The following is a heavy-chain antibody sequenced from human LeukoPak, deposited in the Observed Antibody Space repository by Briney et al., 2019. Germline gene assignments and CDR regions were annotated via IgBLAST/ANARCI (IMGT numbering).Heavy chain of an antibody. CDR1: GFPFHNYW. V-gene: IGHV3-7*01. J-gene: IGHJ4*02. CDR3: ARGLYGSGRRSLMAH. D-gene: IGHD3-10*01. Sequence: TGGSLRLSCAASGFPFHNYWMTWVRQAPGKGLEWVANINQDDNEKYYLDSVKGRFTISRDNAETSLFLQMTSLRVEDTAIYYSARGLYGSGRRSLMAHWGPGTLVAVSS. CDR2: INQDDNEK.